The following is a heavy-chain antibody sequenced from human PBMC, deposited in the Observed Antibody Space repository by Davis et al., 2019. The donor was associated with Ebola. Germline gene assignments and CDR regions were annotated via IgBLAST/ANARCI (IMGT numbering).Heavy chain of an antibody. CDR3: ARGELIGGTSYDYYYYYGMDV. D-gene: IGHD2-2*01. Sequence: MPSETLSLTCTVSGGSISSSSYYWGWIRQPPGKGLEWIGSIYYSGSTYYNPSLKSRVTISVDTSKNQFSLKLSSVTAADTAVYYCARGELIGGTSYDYYYYYGMDVWGQGTTVTVSS. V-gene: IGHV4-39*01. J-gene: IGHJ6*02. CDR2: IYYSGST. CDR1: GGSISSSSYY.